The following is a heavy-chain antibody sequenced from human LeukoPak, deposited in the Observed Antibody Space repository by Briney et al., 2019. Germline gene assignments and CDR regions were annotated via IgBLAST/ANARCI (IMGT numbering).Heavy chain of an antibody. CDR3: ARGRSYNGSGSYSY. D-gene: IGHD3-10*01. Sequence: PSETLSLTCTVSGGSISSYYWSWIRQPPGKGLEWIGYIYYSGSTNYNPSLKSRVTISVDTSKNQFSLKLSSVTAADTAVYYCARGRSYNGSGSYSYWGQGTLVTVSS. V-gene: IGHV4-59*08. J-gene: IGHJ4*02. CDR1: GGSISSYY. CDR2: IYYSGST.